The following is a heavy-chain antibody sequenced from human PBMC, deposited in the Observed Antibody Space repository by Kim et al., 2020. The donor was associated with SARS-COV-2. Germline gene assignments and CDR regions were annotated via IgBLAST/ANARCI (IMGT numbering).Heavy chain of an antibody. CDR3: ARLYSNYNNWFDH. V-gene: IGHV4-39*01. CDR2: IYYSGST. D-gene: IGHD4-4*01. Sequence: SETLSLTCTVSGGSISSSSYYWGWIRQPPGKGLEWIVSIYYSGSTYYNPSLKSRVTISVNTSKNQFSLKLSSVTAADTAVYYCARLYSNYNNWFDHCGQGTLVTGAS. J-gene: IGHJ5*02. CDR1: GGSISSSSYY.